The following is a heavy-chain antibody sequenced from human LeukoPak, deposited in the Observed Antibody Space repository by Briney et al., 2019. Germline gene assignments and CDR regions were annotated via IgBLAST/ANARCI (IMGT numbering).Heavy chain of an antibody. D-gene: IGHD3-22*01. V-gene: IGHV3-30*02. CDR2: IGYWGSNI. CDR1: GYPLWSYG. J-gene: IGHJ4*02. Sequence: GGSLSLSCGACGYPLWSYGVLWVRRAPGKGRVGVAFIGYWGSNIYYADCGKGRFTISRDNSKNTLYVQMNSRRAEDTAVYYCAQLGGSSGCPTDYWGQGTLVTVSS. CDR3: AQLGGSSGCPTDY.